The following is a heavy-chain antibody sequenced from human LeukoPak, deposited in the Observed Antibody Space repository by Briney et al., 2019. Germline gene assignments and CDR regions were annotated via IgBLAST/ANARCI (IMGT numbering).Heavy chain of an antibody. J-gene: IGHJ4*02. CDR1: GYTFTSYD. Sequence: ASAKVSCKASGYTFTSYDINWVRQATGQGLEWMGWMNPNSGNTGYAQKFQGRVTITRNTSISTAYMELSSLRSEDTAVYYCARGKRYCSSTSCYDIDYWGQGTLVTVSS. D-gene: IGHD2-2*01. CDR2: MNPNSGNT. V-gene: IGHV1-8*03. CDR3: ARGKRYCSSTSCYDIDY.